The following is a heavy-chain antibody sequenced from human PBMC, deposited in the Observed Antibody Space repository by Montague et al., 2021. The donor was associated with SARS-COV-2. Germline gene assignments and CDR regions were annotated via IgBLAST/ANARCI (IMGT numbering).Heavy chain of an antibody. CDR1: GFTFNNYG. CDR2: ISYEGSQK. J-gene: IGHJ3*02. V-gene: IGHV3-30*18. Sequence: SLRLSCAASGFTFNNYGIHWVRQAPGEGLEWVAVISYEGSQKFFXDSVKVRFVISRDSAQSTVYLQMNSLRVEDTAVYYCAKASQVFWLGQFARDAFDIWGQGTTVSVSS. D-gene: IGHD3-10*01. CDR3: AKASQVFWLGQFARDAFDI.